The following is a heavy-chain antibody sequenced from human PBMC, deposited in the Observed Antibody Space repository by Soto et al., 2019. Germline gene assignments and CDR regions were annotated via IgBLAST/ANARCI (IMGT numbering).Heavy chain of an antibody. J-gene: IGHJ4*02. V-gene: IGHV4-39*01. Sequence: SETLSLTCTVSGGSISSSSYYWGWIRQPPGKGLEWIGSIYYSGSTYYNPSLKSRVTISVDTSKNQFSLKLSSVTAADTAVYYCERGGIQLRRYYFDYWGQGTLVTVS. CDR3: ERGGIQLRRYYFDY. CDR2: IYYSGST. D-gene: IGHD5-18*01. CDR1: GGSISSSSYY.